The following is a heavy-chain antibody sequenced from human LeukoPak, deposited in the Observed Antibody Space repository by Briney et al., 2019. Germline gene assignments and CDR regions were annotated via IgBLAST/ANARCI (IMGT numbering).Heavy chain of an antibody. CDR2: MNPNSGNT. D-gene: IGHD2-2*01. V-gene: IGHV1-8*01. Sequence: ASVKVSCKASGYTFTSYDINWVRQATGQGLEWMGWMNPNSGNTGYAQKFQGRVTMTRNTSISTAYMELSSLRSEDTAVYYCAREGCSSTSCYSHYYYSMDVWGQGTTVTVSS. J-gene: IGHJ6*02. CDR1: GYTFTSYD. CDR3: AREGCSSTSCYSHYYYSMDV.